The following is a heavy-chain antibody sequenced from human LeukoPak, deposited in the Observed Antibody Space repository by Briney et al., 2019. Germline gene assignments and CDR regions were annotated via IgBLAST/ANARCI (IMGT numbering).Heavy chain of an antibody. Sequence: GESLKISCKGSGYSFTSYWIGWVRQMPGKGLEWMGIIYPGDSDTRYSPSFQGQVTISADKSISTAYLQWSSLKASDTAMYYRASGGAYCGGDCYPYFDYWGQGTLVTVSS. J-gene: IGHJ4*02. CDR2: IYPGDSDT. CDR3: ASGGAYCGGDCYPYFDY. D-gene: IGHD2-21*02. CDR1: GYSFTSYW. V-gene: IGHV5-51*01.